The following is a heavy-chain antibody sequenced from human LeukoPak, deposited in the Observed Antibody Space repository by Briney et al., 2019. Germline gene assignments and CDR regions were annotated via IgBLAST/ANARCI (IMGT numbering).Heavy chain of an antibody. J-gene: IGHJ4*02. CDR1: GFTFSSYS. V-gene: IGHV3-21*01. CDR3: ARASSGWYGY. CDR2: ISSGSSYV. D-gene: IGHD6-19*01. Sequence: GGSLRLSCAASGFTFSSYSMNWVRQAPGKGLEWVSSISSGSSYVYYADSVKGRFTISRDNAKNSLSLQMNSLRDEDTAVYYCARASSGWYGYWGQGTLVTVSS.